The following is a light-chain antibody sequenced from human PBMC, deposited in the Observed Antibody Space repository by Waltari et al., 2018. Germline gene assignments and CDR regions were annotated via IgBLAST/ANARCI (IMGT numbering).Light chain of an antibody. Sequence: DIMMTQSPDSLAVSLGERATINCKSSQSVFYSSNHTTYLAWYQPKPGQPPKLLIYCASTRASGVPDPFSGSGSGSDFTLTISSLQAEDVAVYYCQQYYSTPFTFGGGTKVEIK. J-gene: IGKJ4*01. CDR3: QQYYSTPFT. V-gene: IGKV4-1*01. CDR1: QSVFYSSNHTTY. CDR2: CAS.